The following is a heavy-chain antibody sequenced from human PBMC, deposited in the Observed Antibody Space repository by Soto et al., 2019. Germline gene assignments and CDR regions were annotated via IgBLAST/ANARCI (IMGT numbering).Heavy chain of an antibody. CDR2: IYYSGST. D-gene: IGHD5-18*01. CDR1: GVSISNNY. J-gene: IGHJ4*02. Sequence: QVQLQESGPGLVKPSETLSLTCTVSGVSISNNYWSWIRQPPGKGLEWIGYIYYSGSTASNPSLKSRVTISADTSKNQLSLKLKSLTAADTAVYYCARGEGYSYAFDFWGQGTLVTVSS. V-gene: IGHV4-59*01. CDR3: ARGEGYSYAFDF.